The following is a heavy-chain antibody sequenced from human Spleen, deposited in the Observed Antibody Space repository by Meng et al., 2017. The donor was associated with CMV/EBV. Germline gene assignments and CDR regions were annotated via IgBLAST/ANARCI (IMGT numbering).Heavy chain of an antibody. V-gene: IGHV1-18*01. J-gene: IGHJ6*02. CDR1: GYTFTSHG. Sequence: ASVKVSCKASGYTFTSHGVNWVRQAPGQGLEWMAWISAYNGHTNYAHKFQGRVTVTADTSTSTAYMELRSLRSDDTAVYYCARVVLNNYYYYYGMDVWGQGTTVTVSS. CDR3: ARVVLNNYYYYYGMDV. CDR2: ISAYNGHT. D-gene: IGHD4/OR15-4a*01.